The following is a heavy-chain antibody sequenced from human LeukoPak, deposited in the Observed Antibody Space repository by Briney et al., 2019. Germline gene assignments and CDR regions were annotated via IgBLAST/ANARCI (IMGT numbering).Heavy chain of an antibody. CDR3: ARSYCSSTSCSPWFDP. CDR2: IKQDGSEK. D-gene: IGHD2-2*01. CDR1: GFTFSSYW. J-gene: IGHJ5*02. Sequence: PGGSLRLSCAASGFTFSSYWMSWVRQAPGKGLEGVANIKQDGSEKYYVDSVKGRFTISRDNAKNLLYLQMNSLRAEDTAVYYCARSYCSSTSCSPWFDPWGQGTLVTVSS. V-gene: IGHV3-7*01.